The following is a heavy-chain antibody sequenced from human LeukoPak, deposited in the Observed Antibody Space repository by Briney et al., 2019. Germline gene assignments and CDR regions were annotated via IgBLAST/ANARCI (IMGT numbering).Heavy chain of an antibody. V-gene: IGHV1-2*02. Sequence: ASVKVSCKASGYTFTGYYMHWVRQAPGQGLEWMGWINPNSGGTNYAQKFQGRVTMTRDTSISTAYMELCRLRSDDTAVYYCARDVSGHPYYFDYWGQGTLVTVSS. CDR3: ARDVSGHPYYFDY. D-gene: IGHD6-19*01. CDR2: INPNSGGT. CDR1: GYTFTGYY. J-gene: IGHJ4*02.